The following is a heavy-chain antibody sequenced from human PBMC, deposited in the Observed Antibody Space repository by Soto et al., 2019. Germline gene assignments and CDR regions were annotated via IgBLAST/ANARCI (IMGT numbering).Heavy chain of an antibody. CDR2: IYNSGRT. CDR3: AIAWGYAFDF. V-gene: IGHV4-59*01. CDR1: GGSISSYY. Sequence: QVQLQESGPGLVKPSETLSLTCTVSGGSISSYYWSWIRQPPGKGLEWIGYIYNSGRTNYNPSLRSRVTISVDTSKTQFSLRLSSVTAADTAVYYCAIAWGYAFDFWGQGTMVTVSS. D-gene: IGHD7-27*01. J-gene: IGHJ3*01.